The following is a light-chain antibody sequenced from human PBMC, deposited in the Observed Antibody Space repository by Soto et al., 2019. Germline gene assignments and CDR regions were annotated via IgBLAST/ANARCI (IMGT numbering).Light chain of an antibody. Sequence: EIVMTQSPATLSVSPGVRATLYCKASQRISSNLAWYQQKPGQPPRLLIYGASTRATGISARFSGSGSGTEFILTISGLQSEDFALYYCQQYNIWPPYTFGQGTKVEIK. CDR2: GAS. J-gene: IGKJ2*01. CDR1: QRISSN. V-gene: IGKV3-15*01. CDR3: QQYNIWPPYT.